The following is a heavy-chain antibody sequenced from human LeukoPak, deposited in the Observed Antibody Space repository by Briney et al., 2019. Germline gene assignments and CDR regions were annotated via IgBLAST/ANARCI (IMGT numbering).Heavy chain of an antibody. D-gene: IGHD6-6*01. V-gene: IGHV4-59*08. Sequence: KTSETLSLTCSVSGCSISNYYWTWIRQPPGKGLEWIGYTYCSGATNYNPSLKSRVAISIDTSKNQFSLNLISVTAADAAVYYCARRKAVRPDYYFDYWGQGTLVTVSS. CDR1: GCSISNYY. CDR3: ARRKAVRPDYYFDY. CDR2: TYCSGAT. J-gene: IGHJ4*02.